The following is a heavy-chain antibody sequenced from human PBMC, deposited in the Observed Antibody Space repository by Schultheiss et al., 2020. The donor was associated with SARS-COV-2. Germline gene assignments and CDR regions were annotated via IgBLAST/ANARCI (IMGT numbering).Heavy chain of an antibody. CDR1: GFTFSSYA. Sequence: GGSLRLSCAASGFTFSSYAMSWVRQAPGKGLEWVAVISYDGSDQNYDESVKGRFTISRDNSKNTLCLQMNSLRAEDTAVYYCARRVATGWHFDLWGRGTLVTVSS. CDR3: ARRVATGWHFDL. CDR2: ISYDGSDQ. V-gene: IGHV3-33*08. D-gene: IGHD5-12*01. J-gene: IGHJ2*01.